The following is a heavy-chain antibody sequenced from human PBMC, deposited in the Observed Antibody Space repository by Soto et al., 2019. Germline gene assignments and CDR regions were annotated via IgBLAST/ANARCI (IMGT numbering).Heavy chain of an antibody. CDR3: ARELWELLHGSIVDY. D-gene: IGHD1-26*01. J-gene: IGHJ4*02. V-gene: IGHV3-33*01. Sequence: QVQLVESGGGVVQPGRSLRLSCAASGFTFSSYGMHWVRQAPGKGLEWVAVIWYDGSNKYYADSVKGRFTISRDNSKNTLYLQMNSLRAEDTAVYYCARELWELLHGSIVDYWGQGTLVTVSS. CDR1: GFTFSSYG. CDR2: IWYDGSNK.